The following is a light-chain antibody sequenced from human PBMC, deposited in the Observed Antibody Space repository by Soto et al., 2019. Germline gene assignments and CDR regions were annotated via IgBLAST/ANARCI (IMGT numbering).Light chain of an antibody. V-gene: IGKV3-15*01. CDR3: LQYHRWPFT. CDR2: AAS. Sequence: EIVMTQSPATLSVSPGERVTLSCRASQSVSSAFDWYQQRPGQSPRLVIYAASNRATGVPARFSASGSGTDFNLTISSLQSEDFAVYYCLQYHRWPFTLGGGTKVDIK. CDR1: QSVSSA. J-gene: IGKJ4*01.